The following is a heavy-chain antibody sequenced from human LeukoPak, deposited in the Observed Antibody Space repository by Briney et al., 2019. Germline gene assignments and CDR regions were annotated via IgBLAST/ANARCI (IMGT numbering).Heavy chain of an antibody. V-gene: IGHV4-59*01. CDR2: IYYSGST. D-gene: IGHD3-10*01. CDR1: GVSISSYY. J-gene: IGHJ6*03. Sequence: SETLSLTCTVSGVSISSYYWSWIRQPPGKGLEWIGYIYYSGSTNYNPSLKSRVTISVDTSKNQFSLKLSSVTAADTAVYYCARLKNTGSGSIYYYYYYMDVWGKGTTVTISS. CDR3: ARLKNTGSGSIYYYYYYMDV.